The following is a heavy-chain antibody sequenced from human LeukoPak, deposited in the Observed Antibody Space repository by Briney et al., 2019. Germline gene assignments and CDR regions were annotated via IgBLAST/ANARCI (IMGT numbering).Heavy chain of an antibody. D-gene: IGHD1-26*01. CDR3: ARASGSYDY. CDR2: IWPDGSNE. Sequence: PGRSLRLSCVASGFTFNIYGMHWVRQAPGKGLEWVAVIWPDGSNEYYADSVKGRFTVSRDDSKNTLYLQMNSLGAEDTAVYYCARASGSYDYWGQGTLVTVSS. J-gene: IGHJ4*02. V-gene: IGHV3-33*01. CDR1: GFTFNIYG.